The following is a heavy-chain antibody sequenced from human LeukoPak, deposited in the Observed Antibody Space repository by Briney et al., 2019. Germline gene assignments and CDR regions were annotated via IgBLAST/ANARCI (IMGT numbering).Heavy chain of an antibody. V-gene: IGHV4-59*01. CDR2: IYYSGST. D-gene: IGHD3-22*01. CDR1: GGSISSYY. J-gene: IGHJ4*02. CDR3: ARVHDSSGYYKDY. Sequence: PSETLSLTCTVSGGSISSYYWSWIRQPPGKGLEWIGYIYYSGSTNYNPSLKSRVTISVDTSKNQFSLKLSSVTAADTAVYYCARVHDSSGYYKDYWGQGTLVTVSS.